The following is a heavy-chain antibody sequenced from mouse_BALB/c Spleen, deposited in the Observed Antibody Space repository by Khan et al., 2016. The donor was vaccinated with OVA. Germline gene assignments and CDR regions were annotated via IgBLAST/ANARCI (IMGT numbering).Heavy chain of an antibody. CDR2: ILPGSGST. Sequence: QVQLKQSGAELMKPGASVKISCKTTGYTFSSYWIEWVKQRPGHGLEWIGEILPGSGSTNYNEKFKGKATFTADTSSNTAYMQLSSLTSEDSAVYYCARRPYSHYWGQGTTRTVSS. CDR1: GYTFSSYW. CDR3: ARRPYSHY. J-gene: IGHJ2*01. V-gene: IGHV1-9*01. D-gene: IGHD1-1*01.